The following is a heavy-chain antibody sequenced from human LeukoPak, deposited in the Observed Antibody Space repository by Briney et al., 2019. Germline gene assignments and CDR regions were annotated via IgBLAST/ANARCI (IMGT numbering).Heavy chain of an antibody. D-gene: IGHD3-22*01. V-gene: IGHV3-23*01. CDR3: AKAYPEVVVPIPVDY. CDR1: GFTFSSYA. Sequence: GGSLRLSCAASGFTFSSYAMSWVRQPPGKGLEWVAAISDSGGSTYYPDSVKGRFTISRDNSKNTLYLQMNSLRAEDTAVYYCAKAYPEVVVPIPVDYWGQGTLVTVSS. J-gene: IGHJ4*02. CDR2: ISDSGGST.